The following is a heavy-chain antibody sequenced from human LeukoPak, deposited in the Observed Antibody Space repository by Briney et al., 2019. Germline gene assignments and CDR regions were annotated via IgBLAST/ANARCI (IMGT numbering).Heavy chain of an antibody. Sequence: SETLSLTCTVSGGSISSRAYYWAWIRQPAGKGLEWIGRIHNSGSTYYNPSLKSRVTMSIDTSNNQFFLKLNSVTAADTAVYHCARDALTGSPNWFDPWGQGILVTVSS. CDR3: ARDALTGSPNWFDP. CDR1: GGSISSRAYY. J-gene: IGHJ5*02. V-gene: IGHV4-61*02. D-gene: IGHD3-9*01. CDR2: IHNSGST.